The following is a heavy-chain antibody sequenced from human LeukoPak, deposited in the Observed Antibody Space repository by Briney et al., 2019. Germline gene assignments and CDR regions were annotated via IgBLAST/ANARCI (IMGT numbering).Heavy chain of an antibody. J-gene: IGHJ4*02. CDR2: ISAYNGNT. D-gene: IGHD6-19*01. CDR1: GYTFTSYG. CDR3: ARDNNLAVAGTREFDY. V-gene: IGHV1-18*01. Sequence: ASVKVSCKASGYTFTSYGISWVRQAPGQGLEWMGWISAYNGNTNYAQKLQGRVTMTTDTSTSTAYMELRSLRSDDTAVYYCARDNNLAVAGTREFDYWGQGTLVTVSS.